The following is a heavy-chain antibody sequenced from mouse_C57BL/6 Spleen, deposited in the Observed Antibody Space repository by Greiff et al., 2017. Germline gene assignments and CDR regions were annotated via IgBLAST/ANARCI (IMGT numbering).Heavy chain of an antibody. CDR1: GYSITSGYY. V-gene: IGHV3-6*01. Sequence: EVKLVESGPGLVKPSQSLSLTCSVTGYSITSGYYWNWIRQFPGNKLEWMGYISYDGSNNYNPSLKNRISITRDTSKNQFFLKLNSVTTEDTATYYCARNWESYWYFDVWGTGTTVTVSS. CDR2: ISYDGSN. J-gene: IGHJ1*03. D-gene: IGHD4-1*01. CDR3: ARNWESYWYFDV.